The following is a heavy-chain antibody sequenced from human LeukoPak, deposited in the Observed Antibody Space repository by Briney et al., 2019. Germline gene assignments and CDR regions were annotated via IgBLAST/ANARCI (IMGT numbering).Heavy chain of an antibody. Sequence: ASVKVSCKASGYTFSDYYMHWVRQAPGQGLEGMGWINPNSGGTNYAQKFQGRVTMTRDTSISTAYMELSRLRSDDTAVYYCAILGTYYDSSGYYSHDAFDIWGQGTMVTVSS. D-gene: IGHD3-22*01. V-gene: IGHV1-2*02. CDR3: AILGTYYDSSGYYSHDAFDI. CDR2: INPNSGGT. CDR1: GYTFSDYY. J-gene: IGHJ3*02.